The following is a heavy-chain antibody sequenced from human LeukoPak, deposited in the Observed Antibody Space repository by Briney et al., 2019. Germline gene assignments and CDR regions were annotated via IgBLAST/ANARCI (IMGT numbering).Heavy chain of an antibody. CDR2: IYYSGST. CDR1: GGSISSSSYY. D-gene: IGHD1-1*01. Sequence: SETLSLTCTVSGGSISSSSYYWGWIRQPPGKGLEWIGSIYYSGSTYYNPSLKSRVTISVDTSKNQFSLKLSSVTAADTAVYYCARSYNWNDAGWFDPWGQGTLVTVSS. V-gene: IGHV4-39*07. CDR3: ARSYNWNDAGWFDP. J-gene: IGHJ5*02.